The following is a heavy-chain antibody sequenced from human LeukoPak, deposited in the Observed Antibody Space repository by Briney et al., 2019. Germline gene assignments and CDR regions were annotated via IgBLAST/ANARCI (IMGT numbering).Heavy chain of an antibody. CDR1: GYTFTGYY. Sequence: ASVKVSCKASGYTFTGYYMHWVRQAPGQGLEWMGWINPNCGGTNYAQKFQGRVTMTRDTSISTAYMELSRLRSDDTAVYYCARAQSMKQQLVLGWWGQGTLVTVSS. V-gene: IGHV1-2*02. CDR2: INPNCGGT. D-gene: IGHD6-13*01. J-gene: IGHJ4*02. CDR3: ARAQSMKQQLVLGW.